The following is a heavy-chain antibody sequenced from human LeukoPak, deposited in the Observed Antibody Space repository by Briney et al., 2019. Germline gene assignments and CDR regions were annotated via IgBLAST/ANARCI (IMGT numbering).Heavy chain of an antibody. J-gene: IGHJ5*02. D-gene: IGHD3-22*01. Sequence: SETLSLTCTVSGGSLSTYYWSWIRRPPGKGLEWIGYIYYSGSTNYNPSLKSRVTISVDTSKNQFSLKLSSVTAADTAVYYCARASGGYYNNWFDPWGQGTLVTVSS. CDR1: GGSLSTYY. CDR2: IYYSGST. V-gene: IGHV4-59*12. CDR3: ARASGGYYNNWFDP.